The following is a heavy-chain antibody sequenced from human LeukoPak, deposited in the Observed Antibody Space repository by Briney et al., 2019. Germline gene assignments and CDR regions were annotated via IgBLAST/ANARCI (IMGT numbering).Heavy chain of an antibody. D-gene: IGHD3-3*01. CDR1: GGSISSGGYY. CDR2: IHYSGST. CDR3: ASAGAVVNYDFWSGSEN. Sequence: SETLSLTCTVSGGSISSGGYYWSWIRQHPGKGLEWIGYIHYSGSTYYNPSLKSRVTISVDTSKNQFSLKLSSVTAADTAVYYCASAGAVVNYDFWSGSENWGQGTLVTVSS. V-gene: IGHV4-31*03. J-gene: IGHJ4*02.